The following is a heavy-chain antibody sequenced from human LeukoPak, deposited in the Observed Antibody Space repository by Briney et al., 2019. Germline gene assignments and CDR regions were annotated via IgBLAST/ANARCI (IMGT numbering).Heavy chain of an antibody. CDR1: GYTFTSYA. D-gene: IGHD3-16*02. Sequence: ASVKVSCKASGYTFTSYAMNWVRQAPGQGLEWMGWINTNTGNPTYAQGFTGRFVFSLDTSVSTAYLQISSLKAEDTAVYYCARDSYYDYVWGSYRPPGDTKEPYYYYGMDVWGQGTTVTVSS. J-gene: IGHJ6*02. CDR3: ARDSYYDYVWGSYRPPGDTKEPYYYYGMDV. V-gene: IGHV7-4-1*02. CDR2: INTNTGNP.